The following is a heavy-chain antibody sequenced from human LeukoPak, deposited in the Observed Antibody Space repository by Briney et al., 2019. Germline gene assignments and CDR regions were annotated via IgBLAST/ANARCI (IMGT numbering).Heavy chain of an antibody. D-gene: IGHD1-1*01. CDR2: IIPIFGTA. V-gene: IGHV1-69*06. CDR1: GGTFSSYA. J-gene: IGHJ6*03. CDR3: ARDKPLDWAHYYYYYMDV. Sequence: SVKVSCKASGGTFSSYAISWVRQAPGQGLEWMGGIIPIFGTANYAQKFQGRVTITADKSTSTAYMELSSLRSEDTAVYYCARDKPLDWAHYYYYYMDVWGKGTTVTVSS.